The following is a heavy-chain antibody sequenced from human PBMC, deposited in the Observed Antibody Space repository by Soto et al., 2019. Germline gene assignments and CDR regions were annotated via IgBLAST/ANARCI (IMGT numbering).Heavy chain of an antibody. V-gene: IGHV5-51*01. CDR1: GYSFTSYW. Sequence: GESLKISCKGSGYSFTSYWIGWVRQMPGKGLEWMGIIYPGDSDTRYSTSFQGQVTTSADKSISTAYLQWSSLKASDTAMYYCARLGPTDSGGDIVATIGVHYYYYMDVWGKGTTVTVSS. CDR2: IYPGDSDT. D-gene: IGHD5-12*01. J-gene: IGHJ6*03. CDR3: ARLGPTDSGGDIVATIGVHYYYYMDV.